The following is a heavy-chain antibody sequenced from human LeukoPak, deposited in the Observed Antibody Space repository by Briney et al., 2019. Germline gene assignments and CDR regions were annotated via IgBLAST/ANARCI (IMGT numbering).Heavy chain of an antibody. V-gene: IGHV3-23*01. CDR1: GGSISSGGYY. CDR3: AKDHPYSYAHYYFDY. CDR2: ISGSGGST. D-gene: IGHD5-18*01. Sequence: PSETLSLTCTVSGGSISSGGYYWSWVRQAPGKGLEWVSAISGSGGSTYYADSVKGRFTISRDNSKNTLYLQMNSLRAEDTAVYYCAKDHPYSYAHYYFDYWGQGTLVTVSS. J-gene: IGHJ4*02.